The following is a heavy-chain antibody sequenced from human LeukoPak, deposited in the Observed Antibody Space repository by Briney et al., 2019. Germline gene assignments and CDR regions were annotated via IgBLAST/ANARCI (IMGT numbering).Heavy chain of an antibody. V-gene: IGHV4-59*01. Sequence: SETLSLTCTVSGGSISSYYWSWIRQPPGKGLEWIGYIYYSGSTNYNPSLKSRVTISVDTSKNQFSLKLSSVTAADTAVYYCARVGGRWLQLGYDYWGQGTLITVSS. CDR1: GGSISSYY. CDR2: IYYSGST. CDR3: ARVGGRWLQLGYDY. D-gene: IGHD5-24*01. J-gene: IGHJ4*02.